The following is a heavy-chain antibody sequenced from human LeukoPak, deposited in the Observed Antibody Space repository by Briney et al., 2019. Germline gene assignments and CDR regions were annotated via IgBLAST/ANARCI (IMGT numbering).Heavy chain of an antibody. V-gene: IGHV1-69*13. J-gene: IGHJ4*02. CDR2: IIPIFGTA. D-gene: IGHD3-22*01. Sequence: ASVKVSCKASGGTFSSYAISWVRQAPGQGLEWMGGIIPIFGTANYAQKFQGRVTITADESTSTAYMELSSLRSEDTAVYYCASSSSSGYPEGYFDYWGQGTLVNVSS. CDR3: ASSSSSGYPEGYFDY. CDR1: GGTFSSYA.